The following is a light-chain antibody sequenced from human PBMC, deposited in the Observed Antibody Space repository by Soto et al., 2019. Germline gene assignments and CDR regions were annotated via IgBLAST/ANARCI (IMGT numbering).Light chain of an antibody. CDR2: STS. J-gene: IGLJ3*02. CDR3: LLYFDGVGV. Sequence: QTVVTQEPSLTVSPGGTVTLTCGSGIGSVTTSYYPTWVQQKPGQPPRTLFYSTSNRQSWTPAHFSASVRGGKAALTLSGVRPEDEADYYCLLYFDGVGVFGGGTKLTVL. V-gene: IGLV7-43*01. CDR1: IGSVTTSYY.